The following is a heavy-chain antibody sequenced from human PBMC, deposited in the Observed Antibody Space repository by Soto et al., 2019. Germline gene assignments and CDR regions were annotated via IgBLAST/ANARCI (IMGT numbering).Heavy chain of an antibody. CDR3: ARDAAAGGFDI. V-gene: IGHV3-33*01. Sequence: VAVIWYDGSNKYYADSVKGRFTISRDNSKNTLYLQMNSLRAEDTAVYYCARDAAAGGFDIWGQGTMVTVSS. CDR2: IWYDGSNK. J-gene: IGHJ3*02. D-gene: IGHD6-13*01.